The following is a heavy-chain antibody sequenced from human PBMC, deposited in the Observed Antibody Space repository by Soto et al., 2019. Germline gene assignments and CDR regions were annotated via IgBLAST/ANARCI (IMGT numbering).Heavy chain of an antibody. CDR1: GFTFSSYS. CDR2: ISGTSDYI. D-gene: IGHD2-15*01. J-gene: IGHJ6*02. CDR3: ARDHRYCSGSSCRPYYYYYGMDV. Sequence: GGSLRLSCAASGFTFSSYSMNWVRQAPGRGLEWVAAISGTSDYIYYADSVKGRFTISRDNAKTSLYIQMNSLRAEDTAVYYCARDHRYCSGSSCRPYYYYYGMDVWGQGTTVTDSS. V-gene: IGHV3-21*01.